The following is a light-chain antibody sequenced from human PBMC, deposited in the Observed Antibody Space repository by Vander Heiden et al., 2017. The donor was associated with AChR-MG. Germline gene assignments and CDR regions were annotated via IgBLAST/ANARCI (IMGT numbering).Light chain of an antibody. V-gene: IGKV3-20*01. Sequence: EVVLTQSPGTLSLSPGERATLSCRASQSVSSNYLAWYQQRPGQAPRLLIYGSSSRATGIPDRFSGSGYGTDFSLTISRREPEDFAVYYCQQNGSSPTWTFGQGTKVEIK. CDR3: QQNGSSPTWT. CDR2: GSS. CDR1: QSVSSNY. J-gene: IGKJ1*01.